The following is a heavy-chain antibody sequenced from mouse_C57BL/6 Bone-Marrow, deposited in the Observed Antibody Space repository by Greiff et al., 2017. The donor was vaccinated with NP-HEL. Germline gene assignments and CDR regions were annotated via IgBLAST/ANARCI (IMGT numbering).Heavy chain of an antibody. Sequence: VQLQQSGPVLVKPGASVKMSCKASGYTFTDYYMNWVKLSHGKSLEWIGVINPYNGGTSYNQKFKGKATLTVDKSSSTAYMELNSLTSEDSAVYYCARFITTVVHWYFDVWGTGTTVTVSS. V-gene: IGHV1-19*01. D-gene: IGHD1-1*01. J-gene: IGHJ1*03. CDR1: GYTFTDYY. CDR3: ARFITTVVHWYFDV. CDR2: INPYNGGT.